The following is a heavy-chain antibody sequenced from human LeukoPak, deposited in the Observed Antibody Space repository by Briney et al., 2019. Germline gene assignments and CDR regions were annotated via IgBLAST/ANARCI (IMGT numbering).Heavy chain of an antibody. CDR1: GFTFNYYW. V-gene: IGHV3-7*01. J-gene: IGHJ4*02. CDR3: ARVPKLRTRGVMDPLDY. Sequence: GGSLRLSCAASGFTFNYYWLTWVRQAPGKGLEWVANIQQDGSEKYYVDSVKGRFIISRDNAKNSLYLQMNSLRAEDTAVYYCARVPKLRTRGVMDPLDYWGQGTLVTVPS. D-gene: IGHD3-10*01. CDR2: IQQDGSEK.